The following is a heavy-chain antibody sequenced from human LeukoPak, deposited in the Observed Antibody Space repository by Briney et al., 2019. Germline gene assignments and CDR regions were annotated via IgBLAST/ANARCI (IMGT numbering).Heavy chain of an antibody. CDR3: TTSPFCSSTSCYEGDFDY. Sequence: GGSLRLSCAASGFTFSNAWMSWVRQAPGKGLEWVGRIKSKTDGGTTDYAAPVKSRFTISRDDSKNTLYLQMNSLKTADTAVYYCTTSPFCSSTSCYEGDFDYWGQGTLVTVSS. J-gene: IGHJ4*02. V-gene: IGHV3-15*01. CDR1: GFTFSNAW. CDR2: IKSKTDGGTT. D-gene: IGHD2-2*01.